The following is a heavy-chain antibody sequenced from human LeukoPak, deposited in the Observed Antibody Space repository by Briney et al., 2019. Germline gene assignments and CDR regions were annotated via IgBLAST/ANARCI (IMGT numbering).Heavy chain of an antibody. CDR3: ARSDCSGGSCYINFDY. D-gene: IGHD2-15*01. J-gene: IGHJ4*02. CDR2: IYYSGST. V-gene: IGHV4-61*01. CDR1: GGSISSISNYY. Sequence: PSETLSLTCIFSGGSISSISNYYWSWIRQPPGKGLVWIGYIYYSGSTNYNPSLKSRVTISIDTSKNQFSLKLISVTAADTAVYYCARSDCSGGSCYINFDYWGQGTLVTVSS.